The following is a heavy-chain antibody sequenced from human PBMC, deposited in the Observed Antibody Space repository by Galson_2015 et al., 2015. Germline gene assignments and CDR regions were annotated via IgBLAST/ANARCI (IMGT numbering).Heavy chain of an antibody. CDR3: ANPLSPLKNEYSSSFYGMDV. J-gene: IGHJ6*02. Sequence: SLRLSCAASGFIFSSYSLNWVRQAPGKGLEWVSSISSGSTYMYYADSVTGRFTISRDNAKNSLYLQMNSLRAEDTAVYYCANPLSPLKNEYSSSFYGMDVWGQGTTVTVSS. D-gene: IGHD6-6*01. CDR1: GFIFSSYS. V-gene: IGHV3-21*01. CDR2: ISSGSTYM.